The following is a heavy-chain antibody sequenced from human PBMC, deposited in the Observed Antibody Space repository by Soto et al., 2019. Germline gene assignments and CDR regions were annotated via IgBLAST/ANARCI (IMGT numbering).Heavy chain of an antibody. CDR3: ARDVVRSTGGDS. D-gene: IGHD7-27*01. CDR2: IIPIFSKT. CDR1: GGTFSTSS. V-gene: IGHV1-69*01. Sequence: QVQLVQSGAQVKEPGTSVKVSCRASGGTFSTSSFVWVRQGPGQGLEWMGGIIPIFSKTNVAPKFQDRVTFTAYESTRTAYMELSSLRSEDTAIYYCARDVVRSTGGDSWGQGTLVTVSS. J-gene: IGHJ4*02.